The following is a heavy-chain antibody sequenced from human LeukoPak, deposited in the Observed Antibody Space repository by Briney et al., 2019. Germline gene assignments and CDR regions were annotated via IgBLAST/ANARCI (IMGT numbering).Heavy chain of an antibody. CDR3: AAESRDGSGLSY. CDR1: GFTFTSSA. D-gene: IGHD3-10*01. J-gene: IGHJ4*02. V-gene: IGHV1-58*01. Sequence: ASEKVSCKASGFTFTSSAVQWVRQARGQRLEWIGWIVVGSGNTNYAQKFQERVTITRDMSTSTAYMELSSLRSEDTAVYYCAAESRDGSGLSYWGQGTLVTVSS. CDR2: IVVGSGNT.